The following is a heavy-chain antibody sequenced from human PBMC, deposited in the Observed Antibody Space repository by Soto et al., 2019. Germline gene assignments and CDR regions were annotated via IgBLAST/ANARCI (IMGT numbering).Heavy chain of an antibody. Sequence: SETLSLTCTVSGGSISSGGYYWSWIRQHPGKGLEWIGYIYYSGSTYYNPSLKSRVTISVDTSKNQFSLKLSSVTAADTAVYYCASRPIEFFWSGIERGISNYYYYGMDVWGQGTTVTVSS. CDR2: IYYSGST. CDR1: GGSISSGGYY. J-gene: IGHJ6*02. CDR3: ASRPIEFFWSGIERGISNYYYYGMDV. D-gene: IGHD3-3*01. V-gene: IGHV4-31*03.